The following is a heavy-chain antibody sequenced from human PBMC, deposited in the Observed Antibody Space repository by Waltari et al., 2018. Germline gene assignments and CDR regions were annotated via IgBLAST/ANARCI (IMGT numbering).Heavy chain of an antibody. CDR3: VRFIRLQLDWFDP. CDR1: GGSIRCYY. V-gene: IGHV4-59*08. D-gene: IGHD4-4*01. CDR2: IYYTGST. Sequence: QVQLQESAPGLVKPSETLSLTCTVSGGSIRCYYWSWIRQPPGRGLEWIGYIYYTGSTNYNPSLKSRVTISLDTPKNQFSLRLSSVTATDTAVYYCVRFIRLQLDWFDPWGQGALVTVSS. J-gene: IGHJ5*02.